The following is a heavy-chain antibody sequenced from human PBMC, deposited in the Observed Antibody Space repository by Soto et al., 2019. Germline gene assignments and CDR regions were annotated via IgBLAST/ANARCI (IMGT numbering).Heavy chain of an antibody. D-gene: IGHD2-2*01. Sequence: GGSLRLSCAASGLTFSSYGMHWVRQAPGKGLEWVAVISYDGSNKYYADSVKGRFTISRDNSKNTLYLQMNSLRAEDTAVYYCAKDSQYQLLTYYFDYWGQGTLVTVSS. J-gene: IGHJ4*02. CDR1: GLTFSSYG. CDR2: ISYDGSNK. V-gene: IGHV3-30*18. CDR3: AKDSQYQLLTYYFDY.